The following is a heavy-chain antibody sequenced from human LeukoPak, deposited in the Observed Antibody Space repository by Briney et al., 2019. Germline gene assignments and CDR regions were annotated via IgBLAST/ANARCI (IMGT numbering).Heavy chain of an antibody. D-gene: IGHD6-19*01. V-gene: IGHV4-59*01. CDR1: GGSINSYY. J-gene: IGHJ4*02. CDR3: ASSRSSSGWSLIDY. Sequence: SETLSLTCTVSGGSINSYYWSWIRQPPGKGLEWVGYIYYSGSTNYKPSLKRRVTVSVDTSKNQFSLKVSSVTAADTAVYYCASSRSSSGWSLIDYWGQGALVTVSS. CDR2: IYYSGST.